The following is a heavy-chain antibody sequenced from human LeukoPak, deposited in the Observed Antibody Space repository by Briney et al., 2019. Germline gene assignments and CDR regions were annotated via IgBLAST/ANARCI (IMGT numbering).Heavy chain of an antibody. Sequence: SETLSLTCTVSGGSISSGSYYWSWIRQPAGKGLEWIGRIYTSGSTNYNPSLKSRVTISVDTSKNQFSLKLSSVTAADTAVYYCARHARHYDYVWGSYRYTKWFDPWGQGTLVTVSS. D-gene: IGHD3-16*02. V-gene: IGHV4-61*02. CDR1: GGSISSGSYY. J-gene: IGHJ5*02. CDR3: ARHARHYDYVWGSYRYTKWFDP. CDR2: IYTSGST.